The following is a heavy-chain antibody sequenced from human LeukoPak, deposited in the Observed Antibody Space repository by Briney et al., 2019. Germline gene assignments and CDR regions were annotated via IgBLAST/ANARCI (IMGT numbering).Heavy chain of an antibody. CDR1: GFTFSNAW. Sequence: GGSLRLSCAASGFTFSNAWMSWVRQAPGKGLEWVGRIKSKTDGGTTDYAAPVKGRFTISRDDSKNTLYLQMNSLKTEDTAVYYCTTDPIVVVPAAPGLDYGTDVWGKGTTVTVSS. V-gene: IGHV3-15*01. D-gene: IGHD2-2*01. J-gene: IGHJ6*04. CDR3: TTDPIVVVPAAPGLDYGTDV. CDR2: IKSKTDGGTT.